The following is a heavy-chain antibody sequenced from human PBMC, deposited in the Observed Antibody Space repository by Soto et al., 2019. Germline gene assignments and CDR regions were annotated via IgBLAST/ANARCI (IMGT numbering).Heavy chain of an antibody. Sequence: SETLSLTCTVSGGSISSYYWSWIRQPPGKGLEWIGYIYYSGSTNYNPSLKSRVTISVDTSKNQFSLKLSSVTAADTAVYYCARAEQEPPYYYYGMDVWGQGTTVTVS. CDR2: IYYSGST. CDR1: GGSISSYY. V-gene: IGHV4-59*01. CDR3: ARAEQEPPYYYYGMDV. D-gene: IGHD1-1*01. J-gene: IGHJ6*02.